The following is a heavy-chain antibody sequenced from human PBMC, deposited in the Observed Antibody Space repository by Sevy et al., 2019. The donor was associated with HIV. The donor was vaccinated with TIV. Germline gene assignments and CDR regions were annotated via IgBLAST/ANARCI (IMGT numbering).Heavy chain of an antibody. CDR2: IYSGGST. D-gene: IGHD1-26*01. Sequence: GGSLRLSCAASGFIVSSNYMSWVRQAPGKGLEWVSVIYSGGSTYYADSVKGRFTISRDNSKNTLYLQMNSLRAEDTAVYYCAGDRGGVGANNYFDYWGQGTLVTVSS. J-gene: IGHJ4*02. CDR3: AGDRGGVGANNYFDY. CDR1: GFIVSSNY. V-gene: IGHV3-53*01.